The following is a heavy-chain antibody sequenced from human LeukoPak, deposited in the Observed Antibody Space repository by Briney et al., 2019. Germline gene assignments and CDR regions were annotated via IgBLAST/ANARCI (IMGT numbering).Heavy chain of an antibody. D-gene: IGHD6-13*01. V-gene: IGHV4-39*01. Sequence: SETLSLTCSVSGESIRSTTFWGWIRQSPGMGLEWIASTSHAGISYYNPSLSSRVTVSADSSKNQFSLRLSSVTAADTAVYYCARRGGHSWDVGNWLDPWGQGTPVTVSS. CDR2: TSHAGIS. CDR3: ARRGGHSWDVGNWLDP. J-gene: IGHJ5*02. CDR1: GESIRSTTF.